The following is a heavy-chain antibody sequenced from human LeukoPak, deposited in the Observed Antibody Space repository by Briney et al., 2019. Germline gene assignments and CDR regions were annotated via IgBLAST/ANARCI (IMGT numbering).Heavy chain of an antibody. CDR1: GFTFDDYA. CDR2: ISWNSGSI. Sequence: GGSLRLSCAASGFTFDDYAMHWVRQAPGKGLEWVSGISWNSGSIGYADSVKGRFTISRDNAKNSLYLQMNSLRAEDTALYYCAKGGRFGIVVVPAAEYFQHWGQRTLVTFSS. V-gene: IGHV3-9*01. CDR3: AKGGRFGIVVVPAAEYFQH. J-gene: IGHJ1*01. D-gene: IGHD2-2*01.